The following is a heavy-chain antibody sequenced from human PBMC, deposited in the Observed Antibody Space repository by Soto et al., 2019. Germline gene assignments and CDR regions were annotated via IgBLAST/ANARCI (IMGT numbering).Heavy chain of an antibody. CDR3: ASAYCGGDCSNYYYGIDV. CDR1: GYTFTSYS. D-gene: IGHD2-21*02. Sequence: QVQLVQSGADEKKPGASVKVSCKASGYTFTSYSMHWVRQAPGQRLEWMGWINAGNGNTKYSQKFQGRVTITRDTSASTAYMELSSLRSEDTAGYYCASAYCGGDCSNYYYGIDVWGQGPTFTVSS. V-gene: IGHV1-3*05. J-gene: IGHJ6*02. CDR2: INAGNGNT.